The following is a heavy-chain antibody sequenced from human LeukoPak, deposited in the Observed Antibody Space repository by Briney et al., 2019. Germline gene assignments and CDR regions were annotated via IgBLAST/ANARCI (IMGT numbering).Heavy chain of an antibody. Sequence: PGGSLRLSCAASGFTFSNYAMSWVRQAPGKGLEWVSGFSGSGGGTYYADSVKGRFTISRDNSKNTLYLQMNSLTAEDTAIYYCAKDLSGHYGSGSYYSFDYWGQGTLVTVSS. D-gene: IGHD3-10*01. CDR2: FSGSGGGT. J-gene: IGHJ4*02. CDR1: GFTFSNYA. V-gene: IGHV3-23*01. CDR3: AKDLSGHYGSGSYYSFDY.